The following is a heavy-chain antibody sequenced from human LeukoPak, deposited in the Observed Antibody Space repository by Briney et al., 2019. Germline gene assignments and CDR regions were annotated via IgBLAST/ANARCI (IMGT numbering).Heavy chain of an antibody. CDR3: ARTSTTLT. J-gene: IGHJ4*02. CDR1: GYSITSGYY. Sequence: SETLSLTCDVFGYSITSGYYWGWIRQPPGKGLEWIGSISQYGTTSYVPSLKSRVIMSVDTSKNQFSLKLTSVTAADTAVYYCARTSTTLTWGQGILVTVSS. D-gene: IGHD4-11*01. CDR2: ISQYGTT. V-gene: IGHV4-38-2*01.